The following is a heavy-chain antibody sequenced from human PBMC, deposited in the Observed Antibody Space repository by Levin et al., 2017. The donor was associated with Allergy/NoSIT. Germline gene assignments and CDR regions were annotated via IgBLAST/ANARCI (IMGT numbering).Heavy chain of an antibody. J-gene: IGHJ4*02. CDR3: AKGGDFDL. CDR2: ITPDGSLK. Sequence: PGGSLRLSCAASEFIFSTYGMQWVRQAPGKGLEWVAIITPDGSLKYYADSVKGRFVISRDNSKSTLYLQMSTLRAEDTALYYCAKGGDFDLWGQGTLVTVSS. D-gene: IGHD3-16*01. V-gene: IGHV3-30*18. CDR1: EFIFSTYG.